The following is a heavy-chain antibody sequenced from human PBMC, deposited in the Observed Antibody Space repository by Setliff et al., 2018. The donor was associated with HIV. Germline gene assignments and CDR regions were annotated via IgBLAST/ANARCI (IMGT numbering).Heavy chain of an antibody. CDR1: GYSISSGYY. Sequence: KSSETLSLTCAVSGYSISSGYYWGWIRQPPGKGLEWIGSMYHSGSTYYNPSLKSRVTISVDTSKNYFSLKLSYVTAADTAVYYCARQMPGVRGVIVASIDYWGQGTLVTVSS. CDR3: ARQMPGVRGVIVASIDY. J-gene: IGHJ4*02. CDR2: MYHSGST. V-gene: IGHV4-38-2*01. D-gene: IGHD3-10*01.